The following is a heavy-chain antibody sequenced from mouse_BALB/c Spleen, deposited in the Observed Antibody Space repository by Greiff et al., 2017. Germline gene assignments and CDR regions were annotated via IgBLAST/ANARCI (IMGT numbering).Heavy chain of an antibody. Sequence: EVQLQESGAELVKPGASVKLSCTASGFNIKDTYMHWVKQRPEQGLEWIGRIDPANGNTKYDPKFQGKATITADTSSNTAYLQLSSLTSEDTAVYYCASPYGSSYDWFAYWGQGTLVTVSA. CDR2: IDPANGNT. D-gene: IGHD1-1*01. CDR1: GFNIKDTY. CDR3: ASPYGSSYDWFAY. V-gene: IGHV14-3*02. J-gene: IGHJ3*01.